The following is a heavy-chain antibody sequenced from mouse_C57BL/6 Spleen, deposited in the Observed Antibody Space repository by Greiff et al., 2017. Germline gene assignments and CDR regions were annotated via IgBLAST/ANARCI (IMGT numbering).Heavy chain of an antibody. D-gene: IGHD2-3*01. CDR3: ARRIYDGYYGFAY. Sequence: VQGVESGAELVKPGASVKLSCKASGYTFTSYWMHWVKQRPGQGLEWIGMIHPNSGSTNYNEKFKSKATLTVDKSSSTAYMQLSSLTSEDSAVYYCARRIYDGYYGFAYWGQGTLVTVSA. CDR1: GYTFTSYW. J-gene: IGHJ3*01. V-gene: IGHV1-64*01. CDR2: IHPNSGST.